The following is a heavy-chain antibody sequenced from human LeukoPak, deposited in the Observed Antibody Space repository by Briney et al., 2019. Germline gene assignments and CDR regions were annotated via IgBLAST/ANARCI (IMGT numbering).Heavy chain of an antibody. CDR3: ARDKPYYDFWSGYIPHTFDI. V-gene: IGHV3-21*01. CDR2: ISSSSSYI. CDR1: GFTFSSYS. J-gene: IGHJ3*02. Sequence: GGSLRLSCAASGFTFSSYSMNWVRQAPGKGLEWVSSISSSSSYIYYADSVKGRFTISRDNAKNSLYLQMNSLRAEDTAVYYCARDKPYYDFWSGYIPHTFDICGQGTMVTVSS. D-gene: IGHD3-3*01.